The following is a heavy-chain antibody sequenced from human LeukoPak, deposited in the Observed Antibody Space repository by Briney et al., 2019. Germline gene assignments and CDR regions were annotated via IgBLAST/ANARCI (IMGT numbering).Heavy chain of an antibody. CDR1: GYTFTWYY. CDR3: ARGRVRSARLGYFDY. D-gene: IGHD6-6*01. Sequence: ASVRVSCKGSGYTFTWYYMHWVRQAPGEGGEGMGWINPKRGGTNYAQKFHGRVTMTRDTSISTAYMELSRLRSDDTAVYYCARGRVRSARLGYFDYWGQGTLVTVSS. J-gene: IGHJ4*02. CDR2: INPKRGGT. V-gene: IGHV1-2*02.